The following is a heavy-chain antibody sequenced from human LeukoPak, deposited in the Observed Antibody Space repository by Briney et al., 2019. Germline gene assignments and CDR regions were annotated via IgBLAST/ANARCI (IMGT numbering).Heavy chain of an antibody. Sequence: GGSLRLSCAASGFTFSSYSMNWVRQAPGKGLEWVSYISSSSSTIYYADSVKGRFTISRDNAKNSLYLQMNSLRDEDTAMYYCARDGTGELAYCGGDCYSRAFDIWGQGTMVTVSS. CDR2: ISSSSSTI. V-gene: IGHV3-48*02. D-gene: IGHD2-21*02. CDR1: GFTFSSYS. J-gene: IGHJ3*02. CDR3: ARDGTGELAYCGGDCYSRAFDI.